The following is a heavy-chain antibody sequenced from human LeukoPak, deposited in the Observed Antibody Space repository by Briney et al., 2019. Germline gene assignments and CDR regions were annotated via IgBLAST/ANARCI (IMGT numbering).Heavy chain of an antibody. Sequence: PGGSLRLSCAASGFTFSSYAMSWVRQAPGKGLEWVSAISGSGGSTYYADSVKGRFAISRDNSKNTLYLQMNSLRAEDTVVYYCANTPYSSSSWFDPWGQGTLVTVSS. V-gene: IGHV3-23*01. CDR3: ANTPYSSSSWFDP. J-gene: IGHJ5*02. CDR2: ISGSGGST. D-gene: IGHD6-13*01. CDR1: GFTFSSYA.